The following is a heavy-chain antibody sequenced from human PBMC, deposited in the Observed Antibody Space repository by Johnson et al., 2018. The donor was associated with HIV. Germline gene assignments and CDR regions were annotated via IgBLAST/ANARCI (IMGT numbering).Heavy chain of an antibody. CDR2: ISWDGGST. D-gene: IGHD6-13*01. V-gene: IGHV3-43D*03. J-gene: IGHJ3*02. Sequence: VQLVESGGVVVQPGGSLRLSCAASGFTFDDYAIHWVRHAPGKGLEWVSLISWDGGSTYYADSVKGRFTISRDNSKNTLYLQMNSLRAEDTAVYYCARGGAAAGPDAFDIWGQGTMVTVSS. CDR1: GFTFDDYA. CDR3: ARGGAAAGPDAFDI.